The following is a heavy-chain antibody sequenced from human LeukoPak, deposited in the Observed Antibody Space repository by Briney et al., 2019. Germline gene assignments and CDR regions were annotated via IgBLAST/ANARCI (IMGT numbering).Heavy chain of an antibody. CDR3: ARVLARRWLQSDDAFDI. CDR2: IYYSGST. D-gene: IGHD5-24*01. V-gene: IGHV4-31*03. Sequence: SETLSLTCIVPGGSISSGGYYWSWIRQHPGKGLEWIGYIYYSGSTYYNTSLKSRVTISVDTSKNQFSLKLSSVTAADTAVYYCARVLARRWLQSDDAFDIWGQGTMVTVSS. J-gene: IGHJ3*02. CDR1: GGSISSGGYY.